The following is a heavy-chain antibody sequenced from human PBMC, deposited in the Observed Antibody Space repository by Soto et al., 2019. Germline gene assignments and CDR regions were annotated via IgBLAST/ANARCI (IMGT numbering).Heavy chain of an antibody. V-gene: IGHV4-34*01. CDR3: ARSSRYYDFWSGYLN. CDR1: GGSFSGYY. J-gene: IGHJ4*02. CDR2: INHSGST. D-gene: IGHD3-3*01. Sequence: SETLSLTCAVYGGSFSGYYWSWIRQPPGKGLEWIGEINHSGSTNYNPSLKSRVTISVDTSKNQFSLKLGSVTAADTAVYYCARSSRYYDFWSGYLNWGQGTLVTVSS.